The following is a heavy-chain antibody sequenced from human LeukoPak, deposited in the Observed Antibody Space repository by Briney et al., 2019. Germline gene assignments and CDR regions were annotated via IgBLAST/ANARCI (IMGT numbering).Heavy chain of an antibody. CDR1: GFIFSNYG. J-gene: IGHJ4*02. CDR2: ISASGSAT. CDR3: AKVTGGDMITYGGLDY. V-gene: IGHV3-23*01. D-gene: IGHD3-16*01. Sequence: PGGSLRLSCAASGFIFSNYGMNWVRQAPGKGLEWVAAISASGSATSYADSVRGRFTISRDNSKNTLYLQMNSLRAEDTAVYYCAKVTGGDMITYGGLDYWGQGTLVTVSS.